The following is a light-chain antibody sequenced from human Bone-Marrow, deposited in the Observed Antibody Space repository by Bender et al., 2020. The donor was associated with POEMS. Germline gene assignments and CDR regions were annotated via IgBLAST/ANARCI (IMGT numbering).Light chain of an antibody. Sequence: QSVLTQPPSASGTPGQRVTISCSGSSSNIGTNPVNWYQQLPGTAPKLLIYINNQRPSGVPDRFSGSKSGNTASLTISGLQAEDEAEYYCCSYGGRISRVFGGGTKLTVL. V-gene: IGLV1-44*01. CDR2: INN. J-gene: IGLJ3*02. CDR1: SSNIGTNP. CDR3: CSYGGRISRV.